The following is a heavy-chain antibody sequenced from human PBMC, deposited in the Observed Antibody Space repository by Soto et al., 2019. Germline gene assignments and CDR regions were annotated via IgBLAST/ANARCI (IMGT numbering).Heavy chain of an antibody. CDR1: GFTFSSYG. D-gene: IGHD3-10*01. Sequence: GGSLRLFCAVSGFTFSSYGINWVRQAPGKGLEWISYIDSSGIIHYADSVKGRFTIARDGAKNSLYLQMNSLRAEDTAIYYCAKTGGSGSNNWFDPSGQGTLVTVSS. CDR2: IDSSGII. V-gene: IGHV3-48*01. CDR3: AKTGGSGSNNWFDP. J-gene: IGHJ5*02.